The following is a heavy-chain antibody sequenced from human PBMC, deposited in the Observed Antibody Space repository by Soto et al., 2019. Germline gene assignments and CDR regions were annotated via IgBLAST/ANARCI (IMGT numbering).Heavy chain of an antibody. Sequence: EVQLWESGGGLVQPGGSLRLACGGSGFSFSRSTASWVRQAPGKGLQWVSALSAGGISTXYADXVKGRFTISRXLSEXXXXXXXXXXXXXXXXXXXXXXXXXXXXXXXXXXDYWGQGILVTVSS. CDR1: GFSFSRST. V-gene: IGHV3-23*01. CDR3: XXXXXXXXXXXXXXDY. CDR2: LSAGGIST. J-gene: IGHJ4*02.